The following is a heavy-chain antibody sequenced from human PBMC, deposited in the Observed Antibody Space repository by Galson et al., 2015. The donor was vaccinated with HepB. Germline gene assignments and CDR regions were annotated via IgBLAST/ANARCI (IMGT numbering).Heavy chain of an antibody. Sequence: SLRLSCAASGFTVSSKYMTWVRQAPGKGLEWVSLIYSGGSTDYADSVKGRFTISRDNSKNTLYLQMNSLRAEDTAVYYCARDDSSGYYPGYYYYGMDVWGQGTTVTVSS. CDR1: GFTVSSKY. J-gene: IGHJ6*02. CDR2: IYSGGST. CDR3: ARDDSSGYYPGYYYYGMDV. D-gene: IGHD3-22*01. V-gene: IGHV3-66*01.